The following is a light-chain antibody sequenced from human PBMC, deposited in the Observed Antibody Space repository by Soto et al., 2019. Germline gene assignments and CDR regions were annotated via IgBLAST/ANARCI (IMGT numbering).Light chain of an antibody. V-gene: IGKV1-5*03. CDR1: QSISSW. CDR2: KAS. CDR3: QQYNSYPLT. J-gene: IGKJ4*01. Sequence: DIQMTQSPSTLSASVGDRVTITCRASQSISSWLAWYQQKPGKAPNLLIYKASSLESGVPSRFSGRGSGTEVTLTSSSLQPDDVATYYCQQYNSYPLTFGGGTKVEIK.